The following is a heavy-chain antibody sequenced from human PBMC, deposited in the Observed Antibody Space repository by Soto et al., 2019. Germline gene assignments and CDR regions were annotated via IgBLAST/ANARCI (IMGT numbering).Heavy chain of an antibody. CDR1: GGTFSSYS. Sequence: QVQLVQSGAEVKKPGSSVKVSCKASGGTFSSYSISWVRQAPGQGLEWMGRIIPILGIANYAQKFQGRVTITANKSTSTGYMELRSLRSEDTAVYYCARLVATKDYYYGMDVWGQGTTVTVSS. CDR2: IIPILGIA. J-gene: IGHJ6*02. V-gene: IGHV1-69*02. CDR3: ARLVATKDYYYGMDV. D-gene: IGHD5-12*01.